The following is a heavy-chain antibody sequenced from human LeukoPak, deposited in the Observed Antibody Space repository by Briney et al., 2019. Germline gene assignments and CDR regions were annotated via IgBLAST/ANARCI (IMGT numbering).Heavy chain of an antibody. CDR1: GGSISSSSYY. D-gene: IGHD6-13*01. Sequence: SETLSLTCTVSGGSISSSSYYWGWIRQPPGKGLEWIGSIYYSGSTYYSPSLKSRVTISVDTSKNQFSLKLSSVTAADTAVYYCARPSTGYSSSWYGLVAFDIWGQGTMVTVSS. J-gene: IGHJ3*02. CDR2: IYYSGST. V-gene: IGHV4-39*01. CDR3: ARPSTGYSSSWYGLVAFDI.